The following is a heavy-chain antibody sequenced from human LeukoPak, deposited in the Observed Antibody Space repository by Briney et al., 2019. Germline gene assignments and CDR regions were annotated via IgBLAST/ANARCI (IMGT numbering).Heavy chain of an antibody. J-gene: IGHJ4*02. V-gene: IGHV3-33*06. Sequence: GMSLRLSCTASGFTFSDYGMHWVRQAPGKGLEWMAVIWYDGKNKYYADSVKGRFTISRDNSKNTMYLQLNSLRVEDTAVYYCAKPEGNFWSGFDYWGQGTLVTVSS. CDR1: GFTFSDYG. D-gene: IGHD3-3*01. CDR2: IWYDGKNK. CDR3: AKPEGNFWSGFDY.